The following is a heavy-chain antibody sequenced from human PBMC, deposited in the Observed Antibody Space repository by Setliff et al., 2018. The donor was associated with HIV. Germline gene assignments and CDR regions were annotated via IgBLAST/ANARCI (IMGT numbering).Heavy chain of an antibody. D-gene: IGHD3-3*01. J-gene: IGHJ5*01. CDR2: IYPGDSDT. CDR1: GYGFSSHW. Sequence: GESLKISCKGSGYGFSSHWIAWVRQKPGKGLEWMGIIYPGDSDTRYSPSFQGQVTISADQSISTAYLQWSSLKASDTAMYYCARQPTDTSGYNNWFDSWGQGTLVTVSS. V-gene: IGHV5-51*01. CDR3: ARQPTDTSGYNNWFDS.